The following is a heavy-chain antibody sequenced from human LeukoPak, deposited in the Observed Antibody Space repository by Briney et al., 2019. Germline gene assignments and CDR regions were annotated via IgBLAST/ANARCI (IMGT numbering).Heavy chain of an antibody. V-gene: IGHV3-7*01. CDR1: GFTFSSYW. J-gene: IGHJ4*02. CDR3: ARDGIAAAVSSDY. D-gene: IGHD6-13*01. Sequence: GGSLRLSCAASGFTFSSYWMSWVRQAPGKGLECVANKKQDGSEKYYVDSVKGRFTISRDNAKNSLYLQMNSLRAEDTAVYYCARDGIAAAVSSDYWGQGTLVTVSS. CDR2: KKQDGSEK.